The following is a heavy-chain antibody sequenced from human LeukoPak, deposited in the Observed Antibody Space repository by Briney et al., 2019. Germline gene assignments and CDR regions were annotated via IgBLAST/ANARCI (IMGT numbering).Heavy chain of an antibody. V-gene: IGHV2-5*02. D-gene: IGHD2-2*02. CDR3: AHTSFYCSSTSCYMHFDY. CDR1: GFSLSTSGVG. CDR2: IHWDDDK. Sequence: SGPTLVKPTQTLTLTCTFSGFSLSTSGVGVGWIRQPPGKALEWLALIHWDDDKRYSPSLKSRLTITKDTSKNQVVLTMTNMDPVDTATYYCAHTSFYCSSTSCYMHFDYWGQGTLVTVSS. J-gene: IGHJ4*02.